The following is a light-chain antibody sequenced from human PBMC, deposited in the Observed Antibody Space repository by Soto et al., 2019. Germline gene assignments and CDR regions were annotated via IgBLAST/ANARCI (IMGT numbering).Light chain of an antibody. Sequence: DIHMTQSPSTLSASVGDRVTITCRASQSISIWLAWYQQKPGKAPNLLIYKTSSLDTGVPSRFSGSGSGTEFTLTISSLQPDDFATYYCEHGNDYNWTFGQETKVEVK. CDR1: QSISIW. V-gene: IGKV1-5*03. J-gene: IGKJ1*01. CDR3: EHGNDYNWT. CDR2: KTS.